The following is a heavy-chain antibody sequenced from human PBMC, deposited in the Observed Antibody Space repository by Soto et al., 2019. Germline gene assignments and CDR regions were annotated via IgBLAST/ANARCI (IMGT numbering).Heavy chain of an antibody. CDR3: AKDGPTPDGSGYFV. V-gene: IGHV3-30*18. CDR2: ISYDGSNK. CDR1: GFTFSSYG. Sequence: GGSLRLSCAASGFTFSSYGMHWVRQAPGKGLEWVAVISYDGSNKYYADSVKGRFTISRDNSKNTLYLQMNSLRAEDTAVYYCAKDGPTPDGSGYFVWGQGTLVTVSS. J-gene: IGHJ4*02. D-gene: IGHD3-22*01.